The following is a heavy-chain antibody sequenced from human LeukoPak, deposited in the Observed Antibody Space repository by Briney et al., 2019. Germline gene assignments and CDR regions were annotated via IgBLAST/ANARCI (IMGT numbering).Heavy chain of an antibody. D-gene: IGHD3-10*01. J-gene: IGHJ4*02. Sequence: GGSLRLSCAASGFTFSSYAMSWVRQAPGKGLEWVSAISGSGGSTYYADSVKGRFTVSRDNSKNTLYLQMNSLRAEDTAVYYCARGGSYYDPEIDYWGQGTLVTVSS. CDR3: ARGGSYYDPEIDY. CDR2: ISGSGGST. CDR1: GFTFSSYA. V-gene: IGHV3-23*01.